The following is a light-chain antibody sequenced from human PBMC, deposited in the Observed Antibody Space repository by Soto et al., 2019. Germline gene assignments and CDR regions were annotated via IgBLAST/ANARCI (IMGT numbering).Light chain of an antibody. Sequence: DIPMTQSPSTLYASVGDRVTITCRASQSISSWLAWYQQKPGKAPKLLIYKASSLESGVPSRFSGSGSGTEFTLTISSLQPYDFATYYCQQYNSYSWTFGQGTKVEIK. CDR1: QSISSW. J-gene: IGKJ1*01. V-gene: IGKV1-5*03. CDR2: KAS. CDR3: QQYNSYSWT.